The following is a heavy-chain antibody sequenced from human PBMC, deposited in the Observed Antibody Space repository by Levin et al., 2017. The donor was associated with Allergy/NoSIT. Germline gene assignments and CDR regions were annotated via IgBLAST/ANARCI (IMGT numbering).Heavy chain of an antibody. CDR3: ARQLGNFWSGYNYFDY. D-gene: IGHD3-3*01. CDR1: GFTFSSYE. Sequence: PGGSLRLSCAASGFTFSSYEMNWVRRAPGKGLEWVSYISSTGSTIYSADSVKGRFTISRDNAKNSLYLHMNSLRAECTAVYYCARQLGNFWSGYNYFDYWCQGTLVTVSS. J-gene: IGHJ4*02. V-gene: IGHV3-48*03. CDR2: ISSTGSTI.